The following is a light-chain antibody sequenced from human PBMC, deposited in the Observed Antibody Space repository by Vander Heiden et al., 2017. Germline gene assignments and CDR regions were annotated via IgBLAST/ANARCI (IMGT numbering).Light chain of an antibody. J-gene: IGLJ1*01. CDR2: VNN. V-gene: IGLV1-40*01. CDR1: TSNIGAGYD. Sequence: QSVLTQPPSVSGAPGQRVTISCTGSTSNIGAGYDVHGYQQLPGTAPKLLIYVNNNRPSGVPDRFSGSKSGTSASLAITRLQPEDEADYYCQSYDSSRSGYVFGAGTKFTVL. CDR3: QSYDSSRSGYV.